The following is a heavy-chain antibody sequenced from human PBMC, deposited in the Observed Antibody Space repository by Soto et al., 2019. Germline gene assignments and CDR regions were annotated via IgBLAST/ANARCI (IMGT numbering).Heavy chain of an antibody. V-gene: IGHV4-59*08. Sequence: PSETLSLTCTVSGGSISSYYLSWIRQPPGKGLEWIGYIYYSGSTNYNPSLKSRVTISVDTSKNQFSLKLSSVTAADTAVYYCARVLRYCSGGSCYSSDYYYMDVWGKGTTVTVSS. J-gene: IGHJ6*03. CDR3: ARVLRYCSGGSCYSSDYYYMDV. CDR2: IYYSGST. D-gene: IGHD2-15*01. CDR1: GGSISSYY.